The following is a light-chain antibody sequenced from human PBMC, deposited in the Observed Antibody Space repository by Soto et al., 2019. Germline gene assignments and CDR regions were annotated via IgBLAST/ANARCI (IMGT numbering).Light chain of an antibody. CDR1: QTIRSNY. Sequence: ETALTQSPGTLSLSPGERATLSCRASQTIRSNYLAWYRQTPGQAPRLLIYGASNRATGIADRFSGSGSGTDFALIISRLGPKDFELYYCQEYGSSPWTFGQGTKVEIK. V-gene: IGKV3-20*01. J-gene: IGKJ1*01. CDR2: GAS. CDR3: QEYGSSPWT.